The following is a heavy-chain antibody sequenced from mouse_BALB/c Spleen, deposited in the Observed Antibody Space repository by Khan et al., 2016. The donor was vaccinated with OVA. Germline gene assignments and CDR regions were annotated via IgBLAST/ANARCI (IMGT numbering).Heavy chain of an antibody. Sequence: QVQLQQSGAELVKPGASVRLSCKASGYTFTSYYLYWVKQRPGQGLEWIVDINPSNGGTNFNEKFKSKATLTVDKSSSTTYIQLNSLTSEDSAVYYCTRSGYGSFAYWGQGTLVTVSA. D-gene: IGHD2-2*01. CDR2: INPSNGGT. CDR3: TRSGYGSFAY. V-gene: IGHV1S81*02. J-gene: IGHJ3*01. CDR1: GYTFTSYY.